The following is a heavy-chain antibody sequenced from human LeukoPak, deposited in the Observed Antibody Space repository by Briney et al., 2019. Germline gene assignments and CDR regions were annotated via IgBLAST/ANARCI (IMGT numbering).Heavy chain of an antibody. V-gene: IGHV1-69*02. CDR2: IIPILGIA. D-gene: IGHD2-2*01. CDR3: ARSVVPAAPYYFDY. J-gene: IGHJ4*02. CDR1: GGTFSSYT. Sequence: GCSVKVSCKASGGTFSSYTISWVRQAPGQGLELMGRIIPILGIANYAQKFQGRVTITADKSTSTAYMELSSLRSEDTAVYYCARSVVPAAPYYFDYWGQGTLVTVSS.